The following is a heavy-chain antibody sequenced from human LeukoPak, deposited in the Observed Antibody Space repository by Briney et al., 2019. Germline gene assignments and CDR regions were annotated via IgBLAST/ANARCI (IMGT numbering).Heavy chain of an antibody. CDR3: TCSSSSCYMVH. J-gene: IGHJ4*02. D-gene: IGHD2-2*02. CDR2: INPNSGGT. Sequence: ASVKVSCKASGYTFTGYYMHWVRQAPGQGLEWMGWINPNSGGTNYAQKFQGRVTMTRDTSISTAYMELSRLRSDDTAVYARTCSSSSCYMVHWGQGTLVTVSS. CDR1: GYTFTGYY. V-gene: IGHV1-2*02.